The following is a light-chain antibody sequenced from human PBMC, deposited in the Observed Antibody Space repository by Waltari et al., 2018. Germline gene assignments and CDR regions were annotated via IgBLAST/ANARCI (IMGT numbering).Light chain of an antibody. Sequence: DIQMTQSPSSLSASVGDRVTITCRASQGISNYVAWFQQKPGKAPKSLIHAASSLQSGVPSQFSGSGSGTEFTLTISSLQPEDFATYYCQQYHSYPLTFGGGTKVEIK. CDR2: AAS. J-gene: IGKJ4*01. CDR1: QGISNY. CDR3: QQYHSYPLT. V-gene: IGKV1-16*02.